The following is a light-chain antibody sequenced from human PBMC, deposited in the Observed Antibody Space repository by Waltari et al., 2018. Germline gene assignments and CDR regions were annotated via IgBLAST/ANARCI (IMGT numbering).Light chain of an antibody. CDR3: QQYYSYPLT. Sequence: SSFSASTGDRVTITCRASQGISSYLAWYQQKPGKAPKLLIYAASTLQSGVPSRFSGSGSGTDFTLTISCLQSEDFATYYCQQYYSYPLTFGGGTKVEIK. J-gene: IGKJ4*01. CDR1: QGISSY. CDR2: AAS. V-gene: IGKV1-8*01.